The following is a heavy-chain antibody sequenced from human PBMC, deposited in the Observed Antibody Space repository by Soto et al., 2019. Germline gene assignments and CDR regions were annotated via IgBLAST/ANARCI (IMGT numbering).Heavy chain of an antibody. D-gene: IGHD2-21*01. J-gene: IGHJ6*03. V-gene: IGHV3-7*01. Sequence: GGSLRLSCAASGFTFSSYWMSWVRQAPGKGLEWVANIKQDGSEKYYVDSVKGRFTISRDNAKNSLYLQMNSLRAEDTAVYYCARDTPYCGGDCYSPLSYYYYMDVWGKGTTVTVSS. CDR2: IKQDGSEK. CDR1: GFTFSSYW. CDR3: ARDTPYCGGDCYSPLSYYYYMDV.